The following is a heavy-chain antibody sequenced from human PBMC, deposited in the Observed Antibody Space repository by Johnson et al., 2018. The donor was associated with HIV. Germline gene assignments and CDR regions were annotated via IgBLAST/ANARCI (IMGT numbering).Heavy chain of an antibody. CDR2: IYSGGST. J-gene: IGHJ3*02. V-gene: IGHV3-53*01. CDR3: ARGINTVTTSGDACDI. Sequence: VQLVESGGGLIQPGGSLRLSCAASGFTVSSNYMSWVRQAPGKGLEWVSVIYSGGSTYYADSVKGRFTISRDNSKNTLYLQMNSLRAEDTALYYCARGINTVTTSGDACDIWGQGTMVTVSS. D-gene: IGHD4-11*01. CDR1: GFTVSSNY.